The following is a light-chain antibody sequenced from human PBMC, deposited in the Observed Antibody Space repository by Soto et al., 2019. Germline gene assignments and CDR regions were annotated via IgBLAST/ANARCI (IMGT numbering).Light chain of an antibody. V-gene: IGKV1-39*01. CDR2: AAS. CDR1: DNIRSY. J-gene: IGKJ1*01. Sequence: DIQITQSPSSLSASVGDRVTITCRASDNIRSYLNWYLHKPGKAPKLLIYAASTLQSGVPSRFSGSGSETHFTLTISNLQPEDCATYFCQQSYNSPPTFGQGTKVDIK. CDR3: QQSYNSPPT.